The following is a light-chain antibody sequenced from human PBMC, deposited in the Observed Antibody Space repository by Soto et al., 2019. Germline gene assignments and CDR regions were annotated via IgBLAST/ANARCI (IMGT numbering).Light chain of an antibody. Sequence: EVVITQSPATLSVSPGERATLSCRASQSVTSNLAWYQQKPGQAPRLLLYGASTRATGIPARFSGSGSGTDFTLTISSLQSEDFAVYYCQQYNNWPLTFGPGTKVDIK. V-gene: IGKV3-15*01. CDR2: GAS. CDR3: QQYNNWPLT. J-gene: IGKJ3*01. CDR1: QSVTSN.